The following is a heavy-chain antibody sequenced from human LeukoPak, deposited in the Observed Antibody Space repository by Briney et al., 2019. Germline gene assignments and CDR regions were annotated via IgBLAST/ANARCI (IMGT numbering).Heavy chain of an antibody. CDR2: IYYSGST. V-gene: IGHV4-31*03. Sequence: PSDTLSLTCTVSGGSIISVHYYWTWIRQHPGKGLDWIGYIYYSGSTSHNPSLKSRVIISVDTSKNQFSLKLSSVTAAYTAVYYCARGGYSYDHYFDYWGQGTLVTVSS. CDR3: ARGGYSYDHYFDY. J-gene: IGHJ4*02. CDR1: GGSIISVHYY. D-gene: IGHD5-18*01.